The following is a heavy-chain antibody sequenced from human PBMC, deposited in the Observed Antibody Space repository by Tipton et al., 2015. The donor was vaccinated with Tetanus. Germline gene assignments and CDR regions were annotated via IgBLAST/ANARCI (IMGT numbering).Heavy chain of an antibody. CDR2: IYYTGST. CDR1: GGSANSGGYS. J-gene: IGHJ5*02. V-gene: IGHV4-31*03. D-gene: IGHD6-19*01. Sequence: TLSLTCNVSGGSANSGGYSWSWIRQHPGKGLEWIGYIYYTGSTYYNPSLKRRATISVDSSATQLSLNVTSVTAADTVVYYCAILPKHWLAPRGAPWGQGILVTVSS. CDR3: AILPKHWLAPRGAP.